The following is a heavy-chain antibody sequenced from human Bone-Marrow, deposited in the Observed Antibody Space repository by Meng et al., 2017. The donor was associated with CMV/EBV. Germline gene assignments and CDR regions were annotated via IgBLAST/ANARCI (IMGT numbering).Heavy chain of an antibody. CDR3: TTERSAAEYNWFDP. D-gene: IGHD6-13*01. CDR2: IKSKTDGGTT. Sequence: GESLKISCAASGFTFSNYGMSWVRQAPGKGLEWVGRIKSKTDGGTTDYAAPVKGRFTISRDDSKNTLYLQMNSLKTEDTAVYYCTTERSAAEYNWFDPWGQRHLVNVYS. J-gene: IGHJ5*02. CDR1: GFTFSNYG. V-gene: IGHV3-15*01.